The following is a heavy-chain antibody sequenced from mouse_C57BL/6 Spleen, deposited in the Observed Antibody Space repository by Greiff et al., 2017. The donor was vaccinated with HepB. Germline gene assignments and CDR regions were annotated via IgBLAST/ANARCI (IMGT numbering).Heavy chain of an antibody. Sequence: VQLQQSGPELVKPGASVKIPCKASGYTFTDYNMDWVKQSHGKSLEWIGDINPNNGGTIYNQKFKGKATLTVDKSSSTAYMELRSLTSEDTAVYYCARVGGSSYYWYFDVWGTGTTVTVPS. CDR1: GYTFTDYN. CDR3: ARVGGSSYYWYFDV. V-gene: IGHV1-18*01. J-gene: IGHJ1*03. CDR2: INPNNGGT. D-gene: IGHD1-1*01.